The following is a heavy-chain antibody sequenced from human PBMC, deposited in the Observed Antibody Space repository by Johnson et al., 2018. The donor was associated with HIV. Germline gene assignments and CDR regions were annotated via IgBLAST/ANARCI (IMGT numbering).Heavy chain of an antibody. CDR2: ISGSGGST. D-gene: IGHD4-17*01. CDR1: GFNFSNYA. J-gene: IGHJ3*02. Sequence: EMQLVESGGGLVQPGGSLRLSCAASGFNFSNYAMTWVRQAPGKGLEWVSSISGSGGSTYFADSVKGRFTISRDNSKNTLYLQMNILRAEDTAVYYCAKDRMYDYGDYGGAFDIWGQGTMVTVS. CDR3: AKDRMYDYGDYGGAFDI. V-gene: IGHV3-23*04.